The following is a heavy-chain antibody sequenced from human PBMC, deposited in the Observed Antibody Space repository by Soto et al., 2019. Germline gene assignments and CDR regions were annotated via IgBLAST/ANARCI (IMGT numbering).Heavy chain of an antibody. J-gene: IGHJ5*02. CDR2: IYAGGST. CDR1: GFSVSNNY. D-gene: IGHD6-6*01. V-gene: IGHV3-53*02. Sequence: EVQLVETGGGLIQPGGSLRVSCAASGFSVSNNYMSWVRQAPGKGLEWVSLIYAGGSTSYADSVKGRFTISRDNSKNTLYLQMISLRAEDTAVYYCARYSSSAGWFDPWGQGTLVTVSS. CDR3: ARYSSSAGWFDP.